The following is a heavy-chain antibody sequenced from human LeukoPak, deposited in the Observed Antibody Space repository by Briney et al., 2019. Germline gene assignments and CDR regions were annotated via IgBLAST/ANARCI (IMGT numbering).Heavy chain of an antibody. V-gene: IGHV7-4-1*02. CDR3: TRQGPGYCGSTSCYGVDY. J-gene: IGHJ4*02. CDR1: GYTFTGYY. CDR2: INTNTGNP. D-gene: IGHD2-2*01. Sequence: GASVKVSCTASGYTFTGYYMHWVRQAPGQGLEWMGWINTNTGNPTYAQGFTGRFVFSLDTSVSTAYLQISSLKAEDTAVYYCTRQGPGYCGSTSCYGVDYWGQGTLVTVSS.